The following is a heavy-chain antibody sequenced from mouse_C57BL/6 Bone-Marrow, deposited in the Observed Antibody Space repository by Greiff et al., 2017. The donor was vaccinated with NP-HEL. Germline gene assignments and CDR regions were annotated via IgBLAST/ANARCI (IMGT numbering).Heavy chain of an antibody. CDR2: IWSDGST. D-gene: IGHD2-4*01. Sequence: VQLQQSGPGLVAPSQSLSITCTVSGFSLTSYGVHWVRQPPGKGLEWLVVIWSDGSTTYNSALKSRLSISKDNSKSQVFLKMNSLQTDDTAMYYCARHSGLRRDYAMDYWGQGTSVTVSS. J-gene: IGHJ4*01. V-gene: IGHV2-6-1*01. CDR1: GFSLTSYG. CDR3: ARHSGLRRDYAMDY.